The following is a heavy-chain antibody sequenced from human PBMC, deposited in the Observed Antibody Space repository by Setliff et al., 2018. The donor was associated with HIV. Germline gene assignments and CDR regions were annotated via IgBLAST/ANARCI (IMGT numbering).Heavy chain of an antibody. CDR2: TTNKADSYTT. D-gene: IGHD1-26*01. Sequence: GGSLRLSCAASGFTLSDHYMDWVRQAPGKGLEWVARTTNKADSYTTDYAASVKGRFTISRDDSKNSLYLQMNSLEIEDTAVYYCARAGYFKGFEYWGQGTLVTVSS. J-gene: IGHJ4*02. CDR1: GFTLSDHY. CDR3: ARAGYFKGFEY. V-gene: IGHV3-72*01.